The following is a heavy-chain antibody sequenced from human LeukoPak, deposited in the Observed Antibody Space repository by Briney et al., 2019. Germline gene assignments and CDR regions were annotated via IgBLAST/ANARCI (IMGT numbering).Heavy chain of an antibody. CDR3: AREGGPYRPLDY. CDR2: IYTSGST. V-gene: IGHV4-4*07. J-gene: IGHJ4*02. Sequence: SETLSLTCTVSGGSISSYYWSWIRQPAGKGLEWIGRIYTSGSTNYNPSLNSRVTMSVDTSKNQFSLKVSSVTAADTAVYYCAREGGPYRPLDYSGQGTLVTVSS. CDR1: GGSISSYY.